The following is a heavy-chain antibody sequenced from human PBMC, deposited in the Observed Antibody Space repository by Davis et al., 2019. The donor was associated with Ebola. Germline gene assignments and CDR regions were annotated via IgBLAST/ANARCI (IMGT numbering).Heavy chain of an antibody. V-gene: IGHV4-59*12. J-gene: IGHJ4*02. CDR1: GGSISSYY. CDR3: ARGSDYIWGKDDF. CDR2: IYYSGST. D-gene: IGHD3-16*01. Sequence: MPSETLSLTCTVSGGSISSYYWSWIRQPPGKGLEWIGYIYYSGSTNYNPSLKSRVTISVDTSKNQFSLSVTSVTAADTAVYYCARGSDYIWGKDDFWGQGNLVTVSS.